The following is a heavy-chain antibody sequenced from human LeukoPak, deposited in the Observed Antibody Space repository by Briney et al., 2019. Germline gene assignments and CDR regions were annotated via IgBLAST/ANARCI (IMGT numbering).Heavy chain of an antibody. Sequence: GGSLRLSCAASGFTFSSYAMNWVRQAPGMGLEWVSAISGSGGSTYYADSVKGRFTISRDNSENTLYLQMNSLRAEDTAVYYCAKLQLYVLIAPDAFDIWGQGTMVTVSS. CDR2: ISGSGGST. D-gene: IGHD3-16*01. V-gene: IGHV3-23*01. CDR3: AKLQLYVLIAPDAFDI. J-gene: IGHJ3*02. CDR1: GFTFSSYA.